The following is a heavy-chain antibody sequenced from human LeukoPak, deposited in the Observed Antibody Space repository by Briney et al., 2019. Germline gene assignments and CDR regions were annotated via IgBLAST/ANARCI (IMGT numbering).Heavy chain of an antibody. J-gene: IGHJ4*02. CDR1: GGSINTYY. CDR3: ATTQIGSFDY. V-gene: IGHV4-59*01. D-gene: IGHD1-1*01. Sequence: PSETLSLTCTVSGGSINTYYWGWIRQPPGKGLEWIGNIYYSGSTNYNPSLKSRVTISVDTSKNQFSLKLSSVTAADTAVYYCATTQIGSFDYWGQGTLVTVSS. CDR2: IYYSGST.